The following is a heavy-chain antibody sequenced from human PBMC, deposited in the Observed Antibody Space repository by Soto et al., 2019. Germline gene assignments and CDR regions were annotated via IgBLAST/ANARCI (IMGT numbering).Heavy chain of an antibody. J-gene: IGHJ4*02. CDR2: ITDSGDDT. D-gene: IGHD2-2*01. Sequence: EVQLLESGGGLVQPGGSLRLSCAASGFTFNNYAMGWVRQAPGKGLEWVSAITDSGDDTYYIDSVKGRFTISRDNSKSTLYLQMNSLRAEDTSIYYCAKLRSSSWSPHYYFDYWGQGTLVTVSS. CDR1: GFTFNNYA. V-gene: IGHV3-23*01. CDR3: AKLRSSSWSPHYYFDY.